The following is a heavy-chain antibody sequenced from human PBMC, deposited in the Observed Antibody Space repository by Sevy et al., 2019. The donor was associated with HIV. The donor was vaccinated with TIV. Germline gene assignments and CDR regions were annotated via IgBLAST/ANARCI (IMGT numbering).Heavy chain of an antibody. Sequence: GGSLRLSCAASGFTFSSYWMSWVRQAPGKGLEWVANIKQDGSEKYYVDSVKGRFTISRDNAKNSLYLQMNSLRAEDTDVYYCASAGIVVVVAARKEHYGMDVWGQGTTVTVSS. J-gene: IGHJ6*02. CDR2: IKQDGSEK. CDR3: ASAGIVVVVAARKEHYGMDV. CDR1: GFTFSSYW. D-gene: IGHD2-15*01. V-gene: IGHV3-7*01.